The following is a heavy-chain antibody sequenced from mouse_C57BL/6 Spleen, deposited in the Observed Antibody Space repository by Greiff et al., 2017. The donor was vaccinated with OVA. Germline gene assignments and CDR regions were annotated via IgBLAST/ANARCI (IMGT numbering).Heavy chain of an antibody. CDR3: ATYGNYVGCLAY. D-gene: IGHD2-1*01. V-gene: IGHV5-17*01. CDR2: ISSGSSTI. CDR1: GFTFSDYG. J-gene: IGHJ3*01. Sequence: EVQLVASGGGLVKPGGSLKLSCAASGFTFSDYGMHWVRPAPEKGLEWVAYISSGSSTIYYADTVKGRFTISRDNAKNTLFLQMTSLRSEDTAMYYCATYGNYVGCLAYWGQGTLVTVSA.